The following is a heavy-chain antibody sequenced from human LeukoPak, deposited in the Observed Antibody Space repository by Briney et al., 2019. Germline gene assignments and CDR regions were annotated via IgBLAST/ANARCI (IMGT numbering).Heavy chain of an antibody. D-gene: IGHD5-24*01. V-gene: IGHV4-31*03. CDR2: VYYSGST. CDR3: VRMAYYHFYMDV. Sequence: PSETLSLTCTVSGDSIDSGVYYWGWIRQHPGQDLEWIGYVYYSGSTYYHPSLKSRVIISVDTSKNQFSLNLSSVTAADTAVYYCVRMAYYHFYMDVWGKGTTVTVSS. J-gene: IGHJ6*03. CDR1: GDSIDSGVYY.